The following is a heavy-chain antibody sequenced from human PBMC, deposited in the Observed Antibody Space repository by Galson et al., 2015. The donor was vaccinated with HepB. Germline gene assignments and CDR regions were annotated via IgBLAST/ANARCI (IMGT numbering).Heavy chain of an antibody. CDR1: GYTFTSYA. V-gene: IGHV1-3*01. D-gene: IGHD6-19*01. Sequence: SVKVSCKASGYTFTSYAMHWVRQAPGQRLEWMGWINAGNGNTKYSQKFQGRVTITRDTSASTAYMELSSLRSEDTAVYYCARDRIAVAGTARDGMDVWGQGTTVTVSS. CDR2: INAGNGNT. CDR3: ARDRIAVAGTARDGMDV. J-gene: IGHJ6*02.